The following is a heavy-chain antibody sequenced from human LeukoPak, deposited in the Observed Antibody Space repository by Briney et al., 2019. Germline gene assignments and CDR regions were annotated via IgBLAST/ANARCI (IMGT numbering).Heavy chain of an antibody. V-gene: IGHV1-18*01. CDR3: ARTDYYGSGSYYNPCYFDY. J-gene: IGHJ4*02. Sequence: GASVKVSCKASGYTFTSYGISWVRQAPGQGLEWMGWISAYNGNTNYAQKLQGRVTMTTDTSTSTAYMELRSLRSDDTAVYYCARTDYYGSGSYYNPCYFDYWGQGTLVTVSS. CDR2: ISAYNGNT. CDR1: GYTFTSYG. D-gene: IGHD3-10*01.